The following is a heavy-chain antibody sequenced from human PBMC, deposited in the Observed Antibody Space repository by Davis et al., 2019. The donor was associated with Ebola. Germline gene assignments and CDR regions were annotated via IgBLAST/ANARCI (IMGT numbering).Heavy chain of an antibody. V-gene: IGHV4-4*07. CDR1: GGSISSYY. CDR2: IYTSGST. J-gene: IGHJ4*02. D-gene: IGHD1-26*01. Sequence: PSETLSLTCTVSGGSISSYYWSWIRQPAGKGLEWFGRIYTSGSTNYNPSLKSRVTMSVDTSKNQFSLNLSSVTAADTAVYYCASHIVATPDSFPYWGQGTLVTVSS. CDR3: ASHIVATPDSFPY.